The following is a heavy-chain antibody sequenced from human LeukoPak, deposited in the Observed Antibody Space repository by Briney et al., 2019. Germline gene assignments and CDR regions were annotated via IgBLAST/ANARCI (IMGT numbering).Heavy chain of an antibody. CDR1: GLTVSNNY. Sequence: GGSLRLSCAASGLTVSNNYMSWVRQAPGKALEWVSVVYSAGSTYYADSVKGRFTISRDNSKNTLYLQMNGLRAEDTAVYYCARHIPGYSSSLGYWGQGTLVTVSS. D-gene: IGHD6-13*01. J-gene: IGHJ4*02. CDR2: VYSAGST. V-gene: IGHV3-53*01. CDR3: ARHIPGYSSSLGY.